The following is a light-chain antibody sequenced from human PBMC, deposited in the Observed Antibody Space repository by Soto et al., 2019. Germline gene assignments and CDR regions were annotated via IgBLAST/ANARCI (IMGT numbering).Light chain of an antibody. CDR2: PTS. Sequence: AIQMTQSPSSLSASVGDRVTITCRASQGIRNDLDWYQQKPGKAPKLLIYPTSNLQSGVPSRFSGSGSGTDFTLTISSLQPEDFATYYCLQDYNYPYTFGQGTKLEIK. CDR3: LQDYNYPYT. J-gene: IGKJ2*01. CDR1: QGIRND. V-gene: IGKV1-6*01.